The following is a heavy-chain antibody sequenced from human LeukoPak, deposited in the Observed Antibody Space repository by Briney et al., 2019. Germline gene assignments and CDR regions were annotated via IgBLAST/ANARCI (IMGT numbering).Heavy chain of an antibody. CDR1: GYTFTGYH. V-gene: IGHV1-2*02. Sequence: ASVKVSCKASGYTFTGYHMHWVRQAPGQGLEWMGWINPNSGGTNYAQKFQGRVTMTRDTSISTAYMELSRLRSDDTAVYYCARDTDGMITFGGVIVDYWGQGTLVTVSS. D-gene: IGHD3-16*02. CDR2: INPNSGGT. CDR3: ARDTDGMITFGGVIVDY. J-gene: IGHJ4*02.